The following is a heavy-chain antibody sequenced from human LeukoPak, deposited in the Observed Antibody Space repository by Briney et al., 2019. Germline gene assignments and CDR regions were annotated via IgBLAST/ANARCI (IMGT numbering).Heavy chain of an antibody. V-gene: IGHV1-2*02. CDR3: ARQGNDGALDI. CDR1: GYTFTNYY. D-gene: IGHD1-1*01. J-gene: IGHJ3*02. Sequence: ASVKVSCKASGYTFTNYYIHWVRQAPGQGLESMGWINPNSGGTDYVQKFRGTVTMTRDTSKSTVYMELSSLRSDDSAVYYCARQGNDGALDIWGQGTLVTVAS. CDR2: INPNSGGT.